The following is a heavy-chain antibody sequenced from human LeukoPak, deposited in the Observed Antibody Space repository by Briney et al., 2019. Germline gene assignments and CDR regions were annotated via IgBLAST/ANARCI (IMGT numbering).Heavy chain of an antibody. J-gene: IGHJ4*02. D-gene: IGHD6-19*01. V-gene: IGHV4-39*01. CDR1: GGSISSSSYY. Sequence: SETLSLTCTVSGGSISSSSYYWGWIRQPPGKGLEWIGSIYYSGSTYYNPSLKSRVTISVDTSKNQFSLKLSSVTAADTAVYYCARQGLYSSGWWDYWGQGTLVTVSS. CDR3: ARQGLYSSGWWDY. CDR2: IYYSGST.